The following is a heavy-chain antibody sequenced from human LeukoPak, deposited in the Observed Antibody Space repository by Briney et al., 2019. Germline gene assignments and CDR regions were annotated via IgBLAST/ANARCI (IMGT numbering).Heavy chain of an antibody. V-gene: IGHV3-33*01. D-gene: IGHD4-17*01. CDR1: GFTFSSYG. CDR2: IGYDGSNK. J-gene: IGHJ4*02. CDR3: AREPFEHGDQWSFDY. Sequence: GGSLRLSCAASGFTFSSYGMHWVRQAPGKGLEWVAVIGYDGSNKYYADSVKGRFTISRDNSKNTLYLQMNSLRAEDTAVYYCAREPFEHGDQWSFDYWGQGTLVTVSS.